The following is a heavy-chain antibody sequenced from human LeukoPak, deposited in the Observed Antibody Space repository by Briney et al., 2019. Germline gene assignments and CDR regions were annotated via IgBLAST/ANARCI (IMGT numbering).Heavy chain of an antibody. J-gene: IGHJ5*02. D-gene: IGHD6-13*01. CDR3: AIANGYLGYNWFDP. Sequence: PGGSLRLSCAASGFTFDDYTMHWVRQAPGKGLVWVSRINSDGSSTSYADSVKGRFTISRDNAKNTLYLQMNSLRAEDTAVYYCAIANGYLGYNWFDPWGQGTLVTVSS. CDR2: INSDGSST. V-gene: IGHV3-74*01. CDR1: GFTFDDYT.